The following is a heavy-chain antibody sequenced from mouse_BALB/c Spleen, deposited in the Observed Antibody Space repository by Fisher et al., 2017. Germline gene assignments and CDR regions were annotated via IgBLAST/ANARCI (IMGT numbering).Heavy chain of an antibody. V-gene: IGHV1S135*01. D-gene: IGHD2-3*01. J-gene: IGHJ1*01. CDR3: ARYSADGYYGYFDV. Sequence: KFKGKATLTVDKSSSTAYMHLNSLTSEDSAVYYCARYSADGYYGYFDVWGAGTTVTISS.